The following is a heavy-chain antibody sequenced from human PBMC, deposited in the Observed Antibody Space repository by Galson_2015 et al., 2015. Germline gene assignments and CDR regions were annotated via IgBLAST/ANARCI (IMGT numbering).Heavy chain of an antibody. CDR2: INAGSGNT. J-gene: IGHJ5*02. Sequence: SVKVSCKASGYTFTSYAMHWVRQAPGQRLEWMGWINAGSGNTKYSQKFQGRVTITRDTSASTAYMELSSLRSEDTAVYYCARDRTVSSWFDPWGQGTLVTVSS. CDR3: ARDRTVSSWFDP. D-gene: IGHD4-11*01. CDR1: GYTFTSYA. V-gene: IGHV1-3*01.